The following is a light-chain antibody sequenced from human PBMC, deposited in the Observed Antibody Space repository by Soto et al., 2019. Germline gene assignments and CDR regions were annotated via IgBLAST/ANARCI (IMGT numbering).Light chain of an antibody. V-gene: IGKV1-16*01. J-gene: IGKJ1*01. CDR2: DAS. CDR1: QGISNY. Sequence: DIQMTQSPSSLSASVGDRVTITCRASQGISNYLAWYQQKPVKAPKVLIYDASNLEYGVPSRFSGSGSATEFILTISSLQPDDFATYYCQHYGGMWTFGQGTKVDIK. CDR3: QHYGGMWT.